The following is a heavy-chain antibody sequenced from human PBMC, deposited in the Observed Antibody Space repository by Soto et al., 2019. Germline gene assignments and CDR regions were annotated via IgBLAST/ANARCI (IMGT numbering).Heavy chain of an antibody. Sequence: GGSLRLSCAASGFTFDDYAMHWVRQAPGKGLEWVSGISWNSGSIGYADSVKGRFTISRDNAKNSLYLQMNSLRAEDTALYYCAKARGGPQLERLNYYYYGMDVWGQGTTVTVSS. V-gene: IGHV3-9*01. D-gene: IGHD1-1*01. J-gene: IGHJ6*02. CDR1: GFTFDDYA. CDR3: AKARGGPQLERLNYYYYGMDV. CDR2: ISWNSGSI.